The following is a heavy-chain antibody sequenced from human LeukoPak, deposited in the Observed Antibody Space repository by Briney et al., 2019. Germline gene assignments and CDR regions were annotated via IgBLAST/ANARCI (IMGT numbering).Heavy chain of an antibody. CDR3: AKDRYAWTSGYSYNPFDY. CDR1: GFTFSSYA. V-gene: IGHV3-23*01. D-gene: IGHD5-18*01. J-gene: IGHJ4*02. CDR2: TSGSGTST. Sequence: GGSLRLSCATSGFTFSSYAMSWVRQAPGKGLEWVSVTSGSGTSTFYADSVKGRFTISTDNSKKTLYLQMNSLRAEDTAVYYCAKDRYAWTSGYSYNPFDYWGQGTLVTVSS.